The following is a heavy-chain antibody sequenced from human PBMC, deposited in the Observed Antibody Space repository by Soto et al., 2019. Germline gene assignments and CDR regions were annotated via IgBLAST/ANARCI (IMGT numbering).Heavy chain of an antibody. CDR1: GGTFSSYA. Sequence: QVQLVQSGAEVKKPGSSVKVSCKASGGTFSSYAISWVRQAPGQGLEWMGGIIPIFGTANYAQKFQGRVTITADESTSTVYMELSSLRSEDTAVYYCARFVGVGYYDSSGYYYLNAFDIWGQGTMVTVSS. D-gene: IGHD3-22*01. J-gene: IGHJ3*02. CDR2: IIPIFGTA. V-gene: IGHV1-69*12. CDR3: ARFVGVGYYDSSGYYYLNAFDI.